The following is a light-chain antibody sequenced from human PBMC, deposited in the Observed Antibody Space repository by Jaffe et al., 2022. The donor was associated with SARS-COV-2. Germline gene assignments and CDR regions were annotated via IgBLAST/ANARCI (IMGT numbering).Light chain of an antibody. CDR3: QQYYSPPLT. CDR1: QNILYSPNNKNY. V-gene: IGKV4-1*01. Sequence: DIVMTQSPDSLTVSLGERATINCKSSQNILYSPNNKNYLAWYQQKAGQPPKVLFYWASTRQSGVPDRFSGSGSGTDFTLTISSLQAEDVAVYYCQQYYSPPLTFGGGTKVEI. CDR2: WAS. J-gene: IGKJ4*01.